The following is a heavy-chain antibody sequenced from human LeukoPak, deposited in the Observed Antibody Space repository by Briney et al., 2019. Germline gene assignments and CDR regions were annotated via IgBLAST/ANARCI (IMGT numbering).Heavy chain of an antibody. V-gene: IGHV4-39*01. CDR1: GGSISSSSYY. CDR2: IYYSGST. Sequence: SETLSLTCAVSGGSISSSSYYWGWIRQPPGKGLEWIGSIYYSGSTYYNPSLKSRVTISVDTSKNQFSLKLSSVTAADTAVYYCARHPAIVGASGYWGQGTLVTVSS. J-gene: IGHJ4*02. D-gene: IGHD1-26*01. CDR3: ARHPAIVGASGY.